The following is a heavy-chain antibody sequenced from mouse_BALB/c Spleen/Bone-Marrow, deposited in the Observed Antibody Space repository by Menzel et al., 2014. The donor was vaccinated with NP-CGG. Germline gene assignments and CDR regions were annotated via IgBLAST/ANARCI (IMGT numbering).Heavy chain of an antibody. CDR1: GYTFTSYW. V-gene: IGHV1-7*01. J-gene: IGHJ4*01. CDR2: INPSTGYT. Sequence: QVQLQQSGAELAKPGASVKMSCKASGYTFTSYWMHWVKQRPGQGLEWIGYINPSTGYTEYNQKFKDKATLTADKSSSTAYMQMSCLTSESSTVYYCARSRIATGYYYAMDYWGQGTSVTVSS. CDR3: ARSRIATGYYYAMDY.